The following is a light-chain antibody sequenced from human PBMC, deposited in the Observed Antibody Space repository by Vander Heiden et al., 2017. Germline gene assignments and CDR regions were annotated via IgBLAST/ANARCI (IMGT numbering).Light chain of an antibody. Sequence: SVLTQPPSVSAAPGQKVTISCSGSSSNIGNNYVSWYQQLPGTAPKLLIYENNKRPSGIPDRFSGSKSGTSATLGITGLQTGDEADYYCGTWDSSLSAHVVFGGGTKLTVL. J-gene: IGLJ2*01. CDR1: SSNIGNNY. CDR2: ENN. CDR3: GTWDSSLSAHVV. V-gene: IGLV1-51*02.